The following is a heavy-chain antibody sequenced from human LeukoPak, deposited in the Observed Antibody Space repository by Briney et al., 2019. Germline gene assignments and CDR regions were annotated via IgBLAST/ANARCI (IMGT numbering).Heavy chain of an antibody. CDR1: PYTFTAQY. J-gene: IGHJ3*02. D-gene: IGHD1-26*01. CDR3: ARGRDSGSPYDAFDI. Sequence: ASVKVSCKASPYTFTAQYMHWVRQAPGQGLEWMGWINPNSGGTNYAQKFQGRVTMTRDTSISTAYMELSRLRSDETAVYYCARGRDSGSPYDAFDIWGQGTMVTVSS. CDR2: INPNSGGT. V-gene: IGHV1-2*02.